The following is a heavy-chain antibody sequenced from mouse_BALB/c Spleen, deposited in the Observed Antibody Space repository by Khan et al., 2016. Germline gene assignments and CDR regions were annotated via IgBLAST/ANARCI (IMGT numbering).Heavy chain of an antibody. V-gene: IGHV3-2*02. CDR2: ISYSGST. Sequence: EVQLVESGPGLVKPSQSLSLTCTVTGYSITSDYAWNWIRQFPGNKLEWMGYISYSGSTSYNPSLKSRISITRDTSKNQFFLQLNSVTTEDTATYYCAINWDEEDYWGQGTLVTVSA. J-gene: IGHJ3*01. CDR3: AINWDEEDY. D-gene: IGHD4-1*02. CDR1: GYSITSDYA.